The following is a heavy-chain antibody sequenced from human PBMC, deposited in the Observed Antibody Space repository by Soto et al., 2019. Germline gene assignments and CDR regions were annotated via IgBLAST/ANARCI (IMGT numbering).Heavy chain of an antibody. CDR2: IWYDGSNK. CDR3: ARDRDYDEGMDV. D-gene: IGHD3-22*01. CDR1: GFTFSSYG. Sequence: QVQLVESGGGVVQPGRSLRLSCAASGFTFSSYGMHWVRQAPGKGLEWGAVIWYDGSNKYYADSVKGRFTISRDNSKNTLYLQMNSLRAEDTAVYYCARDRDYDEGMDVWGQGTTVTVSS. J-gene: IGHJ6*02. V-gene: IGHV3-33*01.